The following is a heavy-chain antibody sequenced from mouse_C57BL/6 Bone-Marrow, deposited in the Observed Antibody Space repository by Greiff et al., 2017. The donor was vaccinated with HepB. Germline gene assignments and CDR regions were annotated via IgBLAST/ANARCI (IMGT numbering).Heavy chain of an antibody. V-gene: IGHV3-6*01. Sequence: EVKLVESGPGLVKPSQSLSLTCSVTGYSITSGYYWNWIRQFPGNKLEWMGYISYDGSNNYNPSLKNRISITRDTSKNQFFLKLNSVTTEDTATYYCAREGGYYGKVDYWGQGTSVTVSS. CDR1: GYSITSGYY. J-gene: IGHJ4*01. CDR2: ISYDGSN. D-gene: IGHD2-3*01. CDR3: AREGGYYGKVDY.